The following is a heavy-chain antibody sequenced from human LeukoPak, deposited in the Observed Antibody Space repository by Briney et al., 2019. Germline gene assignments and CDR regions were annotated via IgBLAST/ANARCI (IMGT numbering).Heavy chain of an antibody. V-gene: IGHV4-39*01. CDR3: ATSEKWFDP. Sequence: SQTLSLTCSVSGGSISRGNYYWTWIRQPPGKGLEWIGSIYYSGSTYYNPSLKSRVTISVDTSKNQFSLKLSSVTAADTAVYYCATSEKWFDPWGQGTPVTVSS. CDR2: IYYSGST. J-gene: IGHJ5*02. CDR1: GGSISRGNYY.